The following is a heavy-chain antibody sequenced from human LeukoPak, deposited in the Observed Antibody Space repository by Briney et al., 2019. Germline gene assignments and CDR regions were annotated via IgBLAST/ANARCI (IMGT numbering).Heavy chain of an antibody. D-gene: IGHD5-18*01. J-gene: IGHJ4*02. CDR3: ARVYIYGRSYFDY. Sequence: PSETLSLTCTVSGYSISSGFYWGWIRQPPGKGLEWIATIHRGGSTDYNPSLKSRVTISVDTSRNQFSLNLNSVTAADTAVYYCARVYIYGRSYFDYWGQGTLVTVSS. V-gene: IGHV4-38-2*02. CDR2: IHRGGST. CDR1: GYSISSGFY.